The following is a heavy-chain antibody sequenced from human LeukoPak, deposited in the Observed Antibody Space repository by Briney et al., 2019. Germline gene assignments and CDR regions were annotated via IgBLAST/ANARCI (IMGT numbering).Heavy chain of an antibody. J-gene: IGHJ4*02. Sequence: SETLSLTCTVSGGSISTGSYYWSWIRQPAGKRLEWIGRIYTSGSTNYNPSLKSRVTISVDTSKNQFSLKLSSVTAADTAVYYCARARHYDILTGYYNGRDYFDYWGQGTLVTVSS. CDR2: IYTSGST. D-gene: IGHD3-9*01. CDR3: ARARHYDILTGYYNGRDYFDY. CDR1: GGSISTGSYY. V-gene: IGHV4-61*02.